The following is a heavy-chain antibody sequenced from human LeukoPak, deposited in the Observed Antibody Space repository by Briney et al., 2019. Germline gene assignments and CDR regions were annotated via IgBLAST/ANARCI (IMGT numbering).Heavy chain of an antibody. CDR2: TYYRSTWYK. J-gene: IGHJ5*02. CDR3: ARRLTQYDCFDP. D-gene: IGHD2-2*01. CDR1: GDSVSSNSVT. V-gene: IGHV6-1*01. Sequence: SQTLSLTCAISGDSVSSNSVTWNWIRQSPSRGLEWLGRTYYRSTWYKDYAVSVGGRITVNPDTSKNQFSLHLNSVTPEDTAVYYCARRLTQYDCFDPWGQGILVTVSS.